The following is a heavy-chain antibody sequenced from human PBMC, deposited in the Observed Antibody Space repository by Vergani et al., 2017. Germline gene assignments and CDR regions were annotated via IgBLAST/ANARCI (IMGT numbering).Heavy chain of an antibody. CDR1: GYTFTSYS. V-gene: IGHV1-46*01. CDR2: LNPSGGST. CDR3: ARKESGQYAFDI. D-gene: IGHD3-3*01. J-gene: IGHJ3*02. Sequence: QVQLVQSGAEVKKPGASVKVSCKASGYTFTSYSMHWVRQAPGQGLEWMGILNPSGGSTSYAQKFQGRVTMTMDTSTSTVYMELSSLRSEDTAVYYCARKESGQYAFDIWGQGTMVTVSS.